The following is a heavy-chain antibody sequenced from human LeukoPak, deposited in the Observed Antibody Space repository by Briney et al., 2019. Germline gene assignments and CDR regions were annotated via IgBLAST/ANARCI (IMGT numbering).Heavy chain of an antibody. D-gene: IGHD1-26*01. CDR3: AKDLNPREAGATIDY. J-gene: IGHJ4*02. Sequence: GGSLRFSCAASGFTFGSYGMHWVRQAPGKGLEWEAVIWYDGSNKYYADSVKGRFTISRDNSKNTLYLQMNSLRAEDTAVYHCAKDLNPREAGATIDYWGQGTLVTVSS. CDR2: IWYDGSNK. V-gene: IGHV3-30*02. CDR1: GFTFGSYG.